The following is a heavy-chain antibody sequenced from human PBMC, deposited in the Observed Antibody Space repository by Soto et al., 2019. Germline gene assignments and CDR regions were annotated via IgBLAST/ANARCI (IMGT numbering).Heavy chain of an antibody. D-gene: IGHD1-26*01. CDR2: INPNSGGT. V-gene: IGHV1-2*04. CDR1: GYTFTGYY. CDR3: ARTSGSPARGMDF. J-gene: IGHJ6*02. Sequence: ASVKVSCKASGYTFTGYYMHWVRQAPGQGLEWMGWINPNSGGTNYAQKFQGWVTMTRDTSISTAYMELSRLRSDDTAVYYCARTSGSPARGMDFWGQGTTVTVSS.